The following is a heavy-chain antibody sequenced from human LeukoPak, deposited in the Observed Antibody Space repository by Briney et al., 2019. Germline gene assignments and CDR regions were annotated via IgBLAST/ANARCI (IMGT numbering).Heavy chain of an antibody. CDR1: RFTFSSYA. CDR2: ISGSGGTT. D-gene: IGHD3-10*01. V-gene: IGHV3-23*01. CDR3: AKDGRGSGSYYYFDY. J-gene: IGHJ4*02. Sequence: GGSLRLSCAASRFTFSSYATTWVRQAPWKGLDWVSSISGSGGTTYYADSVKGRFTISRDNSKNTLYLQMNSLRAEDTAVYYCAKDGRGSGSYYYFDYWGQGTLVTVSP.